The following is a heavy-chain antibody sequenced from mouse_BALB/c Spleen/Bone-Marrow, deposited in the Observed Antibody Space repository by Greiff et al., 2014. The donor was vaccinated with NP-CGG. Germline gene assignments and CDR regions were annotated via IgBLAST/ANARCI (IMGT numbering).Heavy chain of an antibody. J-gene: IGHJ2*01. CDR2: IYPYNGVT. V-gene: IGHV1S29*02. CDR3: TIYDY. Sequence: EVQLQQSGPELVKPGASVKISCKASGYTFTDYNIHWVKQNHGRSLEWIGYIYPYNGVTGYNQKFKNKATLTADISSTTAYKELRSLTSEDSAVYFCTIYDYWGLGTTLTVSS. CDR1: GYTFTDYN. D-gene: IGHD1-1*02.